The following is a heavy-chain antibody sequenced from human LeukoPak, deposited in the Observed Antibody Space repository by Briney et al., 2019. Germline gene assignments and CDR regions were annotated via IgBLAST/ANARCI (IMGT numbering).Heavy chain of an antibody. CDR2: ISSSGSPI. CDR3: ARGSRFGY. J-gene: IGHJ4*02. Sequence: GGSLRLSCAASGFKFTSYSMNWVRQAPGKGLEWISYISSSGSPIYYADSVKGRFTISRDNAKKSLDLQMTNLTAEDTAVYFCARGSRFGYWGQGAPVTVSS. CDR1: GFKFTSYS. V-gene: IGHV3-48*04.